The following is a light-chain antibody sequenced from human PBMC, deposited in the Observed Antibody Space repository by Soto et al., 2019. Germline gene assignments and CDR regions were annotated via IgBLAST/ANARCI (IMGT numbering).Light chain of an antibody. J-gene: IGLJ3*02. CDR3: QSYDSSHHWV. CDR2: EDN. CDR1: SGSIASNY. V-gene: IGLV6-57*04. Sequence: NFMLTQPHSVSESPGKTVTISCTRSSGSIASNYVQWYQQRPGSAPTTVIYEDNQRPSGVPDRFSGSIDSSSNSASLTISGLKTEDVADYYCQSYDSSHHWVFGGGTKLTVL.